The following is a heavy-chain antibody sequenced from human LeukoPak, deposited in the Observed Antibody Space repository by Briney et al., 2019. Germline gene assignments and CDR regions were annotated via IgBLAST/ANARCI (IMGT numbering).Heavy chain of an antibody. J-gene: IGHJ6*03. CDR1: GFTFSSYG. V-gene: IGHV3-30*02. Sequence: PGGSLRLSCAASGFTFSSYGMHWVRQAPGKGLEWVAFIRYDGSNKYYADSVKGRFTISRDNSKNTLYLQMNSLRAEDTAEYYCAKLVGSAQNYYYYYYMDVWGKGTTVTISS. CDR3: AKLVGSAQNYYYYYYMDV. D-gene: IGHD3-10*01. CDR2: IRYDGSNK.